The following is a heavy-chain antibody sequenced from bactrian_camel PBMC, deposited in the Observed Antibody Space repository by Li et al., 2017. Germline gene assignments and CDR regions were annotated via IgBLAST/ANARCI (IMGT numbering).Heavy chain of an antibody. CDR3: AKGTIYCSGYYCPYVTDQRLT. Sequence: HVQLVESGGGPVQAGGSLTLSCVYSSYTACMGWFRQTPGKEREGVAAIDSDGSTDYAPSAKGRFTISRDNAKNTLYLQLNTLKTEDTAMYYCAKGTIYCSGYYCPYVTDQRLTGARGPRSPSP. D-gene: IGHD2*01. CDR1: SYTAC. J-gene: IGHJ4*01. CDR2: IDSDGST. V-gene: IGHV3S55*01.